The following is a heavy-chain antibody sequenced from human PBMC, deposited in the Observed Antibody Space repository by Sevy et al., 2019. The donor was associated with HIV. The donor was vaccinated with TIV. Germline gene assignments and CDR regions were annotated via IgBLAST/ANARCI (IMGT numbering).Heavy chain of an antibody. CDR2: ISYRGAT. CDR3: ARIYDH. Sequence: SETLSLTCSVSGGSIATFGSFWGWIRQPPGKGLEWIGDISYRGATNYNPSLKSRATISVDTSQSQLSLKLTSLTPADTAVYYCARIYDHWGQGVLVTVSS. J-gene: IGHJ5*02. V-gene: IGHV4-39*01. CDR1: GGSIATFGSF.